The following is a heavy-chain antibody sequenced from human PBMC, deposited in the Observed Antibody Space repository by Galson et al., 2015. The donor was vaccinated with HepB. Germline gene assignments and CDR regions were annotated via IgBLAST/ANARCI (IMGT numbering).Heavy chain of an antibody. D-gene: IGHD3-10*01. CDR2: INHSGST. V-gene: IGHV4-39*07. J-gene: IGHJ5*02. CDR1: GGSISSGDYY. Sequence: ETLSLTCTVSGGSISSGDYYWSWIRQPPGKGLEWIGEINHSGSTNYNPSLKSRVTISVDTSKNQFSLKLSSVTAADTAVYYCAAGPRLASWFDPWGQGTLVTVSS. CDR3: AAGPRLASWFDP.